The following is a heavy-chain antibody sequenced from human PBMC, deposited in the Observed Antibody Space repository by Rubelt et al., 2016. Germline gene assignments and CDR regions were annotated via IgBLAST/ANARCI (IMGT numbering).Heavy chain of an antibody. V-gene: IGHV1-2*02. Sequence: QVQLVQSGAEVKKPGASVKVSCKASGYTFTGYYMHWVRQAPGQGLEWMGWINPNSGGTNYAQKFQGRVTRTRDTSVSTAYMELSRLTSDDTAGYYCARRDGYNWDDAFDIWGQGTMVTVSS. CDR3: ARRDGYNWDDAFDI. J-gene: IGHJ3*02. CDR2: INPNSGGT. CDR1: GYTFTGYY. D-gene: IGHD5-24*01.